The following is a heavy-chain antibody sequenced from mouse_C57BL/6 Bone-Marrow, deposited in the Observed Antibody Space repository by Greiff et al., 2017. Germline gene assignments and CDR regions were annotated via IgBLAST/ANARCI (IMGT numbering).Heavy chain of an antibody. Sequence: EVQVVESGGGLVKPGGSLKLSCAASGFTFSSYTMSWVRQTPEKRLEWVATISGGGGNTYYPDSVKGRFTISRDNAKNTLYLQMSSLRSEDTALYYCARQLITTVVATNNWYFDVWGTGTTVTVSS. J-gene: IGHJ1*03. CDR2: ISGGGGNT. V-gene: IGHV5-9*01. CDR3: ARQLITTVVATNNWYFDV. CDR1: GFTFSSYT. D-gene: IGHD1-1*01.